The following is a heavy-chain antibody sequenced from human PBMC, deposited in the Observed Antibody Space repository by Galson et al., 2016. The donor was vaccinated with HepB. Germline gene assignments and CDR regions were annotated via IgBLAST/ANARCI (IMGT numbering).Heavy chain of an antibody. V-gene: IGHV4-39*01. Sequence: SCKASGGSFSSYAVSWIRQSPGKGLEWIGNLYFGGNTYYNPSLRSRVTISVDASKNEFSLKLTSVTAADTAVYYCARRPYSYFDDSTSLDSWGQGTLVTVSS. D-gene: IGHD3-9*01. J-gene: IGHJ4*02. CDR3: ARRPYSYFDDSTSLDS. CDR2: LYFGGNT. CDR1: GGSFSSYAV.